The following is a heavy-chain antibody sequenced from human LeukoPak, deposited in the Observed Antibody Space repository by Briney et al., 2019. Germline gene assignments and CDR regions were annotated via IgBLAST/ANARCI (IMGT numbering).Heavy chain of an antibody. CDR2: ISGSGETT. CDR3: AKEVWRGFDS. V-gene: IGHV3-23*01. CDR1: GFTFSSFA. Sequence: GGSLRLSCAASGFTFSSFAMSWVRQAPGKGLEWVSVISGSGETTYYAYSVKGRFTISRDNSKNTLYVEMNSLRADDTAVYFCAKEVWRGFDSWGQGTLVTVSS. J-gene: IGHJ4*02. D-gene: IGHD3-3*01.